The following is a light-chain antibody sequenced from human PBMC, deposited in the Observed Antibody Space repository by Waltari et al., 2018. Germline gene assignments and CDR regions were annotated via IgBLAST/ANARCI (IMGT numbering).Light chain of an antibody. Sequence: QSVLTQPPSVSAAPGQKVSISSSGSTPNIGNNYVSWYQQFPGTAPKLLIYEDYRRPSGIPDRFSGSKSGASATLDITGLQTGDEADYYCGTWDSSLGVGVLGGGTRVTVL. V-gene: IGLV1-51*01. J-gene: IGLJ2*01. CDR1: TPNIGNNY. CDR3: GTWDSSLGVGV. CDR2: EDY.